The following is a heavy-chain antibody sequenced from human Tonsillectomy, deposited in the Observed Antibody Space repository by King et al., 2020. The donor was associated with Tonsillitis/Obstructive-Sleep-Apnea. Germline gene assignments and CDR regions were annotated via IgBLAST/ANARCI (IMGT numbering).Heavy chain of an antibody. Sequence: VQLVESGGGVVQPGGSLKLSCAASGFPFDDYAMHWVRQAPRKGLEWVSLISGDGISTYYADSVKGRFTISRDNSKNSLYLQMNSLTTEDTALYYCAKDFRPAAMIGSGDLDYWGQGTLVTVSS. CDR2: ISGDGIST. V-gene: IGHV3-43*02. CDR3: AKDFRPAAMIGSGDLDY. D-gene: IGHD2-2*01. J-gene: IGHJ4*02. CDR1: GFPFDDYA.